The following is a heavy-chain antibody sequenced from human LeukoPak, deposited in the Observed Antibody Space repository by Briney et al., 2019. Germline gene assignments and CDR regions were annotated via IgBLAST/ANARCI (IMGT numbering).Heavy chain of an antibody. CDR1: GGSFSGYY. CDR2: INHSGST. CDR3: ARAHLWFGELSA. Sequence: PSETLSLTCAVYGGSFSGYYWSWIRQPPGKGLEWIGEINHSGSTNYNPSLKSRVTISVDTSKNQFSLKLSSVTAADTAVYYCARAHLWFGELSAWGQGTLVTVSS. V-gene: IGHV4-34*01. J-gene: IGHJ5*02. D-gene: IGHD3-10*01.